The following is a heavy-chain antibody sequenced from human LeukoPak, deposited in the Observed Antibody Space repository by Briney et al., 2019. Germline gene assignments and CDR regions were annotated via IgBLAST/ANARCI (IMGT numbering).Heavy chain of an antibody. Sequence: GRSLRLSCAASGFTFSSYAMHWVRQAPGKGLEWVAVISYDGSNKYYADSVKGRFTISRDNSKNTLYLQMNSLRAEDTAVYYCARSGGSYRLYRFDYWGQGTLVTVSS. J-gene: IGHJ4*02. CDR1: GFTFSSYA. D-gene: IGHD1-26*01. CDR3: ARSGGSYRLYRFDY. CDR2: ISYDGSNK. V-gene: IGHV3-30-3*01.